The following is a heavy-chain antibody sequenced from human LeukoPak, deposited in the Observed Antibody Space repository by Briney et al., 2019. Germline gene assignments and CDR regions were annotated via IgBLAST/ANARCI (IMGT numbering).Heavy chain of an antibody. CDR2: IYPGDSDT. CDR1: GYSFTSYW. D-gene: IGHD6-13*01. CDR3: AYVAAAGRRHNWFDP. V-gene: IGHV5-51*01. J-gene: IGHJ5*02. Sequence: GESLKISCKGSGYSFTSYWIGWVRQMPGKGLEWMGIIYPGDSDTRYSPPFQGRVTISADKSISTAYLQWSSLKASDTAMYYCAYVAAAGRRHNWFDPWGQGTLVTVSS.